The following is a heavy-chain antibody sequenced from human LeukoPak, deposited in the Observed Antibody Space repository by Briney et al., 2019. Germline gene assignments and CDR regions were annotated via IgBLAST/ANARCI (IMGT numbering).Heavy chain of an antibody. V-gene: IGHV3-48*02. D-gene: IGHD5-24*01. CDR3: ARADRDGNKRFLD. CDR2: DSSSGTTT. Sequence: SGGSLRLSCAASGFTFSSYSVIWARQAPGKGLEWVSYDSSSGTTTYYADSVKGRFTISRDNGKNLVSLQMNSLRDEDTAVYYCARADRDGNKRFLDWGQGTLVAVSS. CDR1: GFTFSSYS. J-gene: IGHJ4*02.